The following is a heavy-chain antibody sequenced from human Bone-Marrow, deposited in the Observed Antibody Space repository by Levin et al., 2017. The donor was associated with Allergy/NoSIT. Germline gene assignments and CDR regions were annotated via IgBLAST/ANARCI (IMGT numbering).Heavy chain of an antibody. CDR1: GFTFSSYS. J-gene: IGHJ6*02. Sequence: LSLTCAASGFTFSSYSMNWVRQAPGKGLEWVSSISSSSSYIYYADSVKGRFTISRDNAKNSLYLQMNSLRAEDTAVYYCATTSQYDFWSGYYTVEPGPEYYYDGMDVWGQGTTVTVSS. CDR2: ISSSSSYI. D-gene: IGHD3-3*01. CDR3: ATTSQYDFWSGYYTVEPGPEYYYDGMDV. V-gene: IGHV3-21*01.